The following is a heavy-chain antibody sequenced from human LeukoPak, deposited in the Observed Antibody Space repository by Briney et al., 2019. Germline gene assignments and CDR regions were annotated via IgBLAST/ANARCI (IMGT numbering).Heavy chain of an antibody. CDR3: ARADYYDSGGPRCYYYGMDV. V-gene: IGHV1-2*04. J-gene: IGHJ6*02. Sequence: ASVKVSCKASGYTFTGYYMHWVRQAPGQGLEWMGWINPNSGGTNYAQKFQGWVTMTRDTSISTAYMELSRLRSDDTAVYYCARADYYDSGGPRCYYYGMDVWGQGTTVTVSS. CDR1: GYTFTGYY. D-gene: IGHD3-22*01. CDR2: INPNSGGT.